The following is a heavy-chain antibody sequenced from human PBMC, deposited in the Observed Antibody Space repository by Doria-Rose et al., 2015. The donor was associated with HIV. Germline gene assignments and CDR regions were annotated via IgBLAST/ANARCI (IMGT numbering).Heavy chain of an antibody. J-gene: IGHJ5*02. D-gene: IGHD1-26*01. Sequence: IRRSPSRGLEWLGRTYYRSKWYNDYAVSVKSRITINPDTSKNQFSLQLNSVTPEDTAVYYCARGEVGATFDPWGQGTLVTVSS. CDR3: ARGEVGATFDP. CDR2: TYYRSKWYN. V-gene: IGHV6-1*01.